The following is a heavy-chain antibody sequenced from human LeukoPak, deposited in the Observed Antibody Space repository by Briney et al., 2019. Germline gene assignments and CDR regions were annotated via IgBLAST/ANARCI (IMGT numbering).Heavy chain of an antibody. CDR2: IYHSGST. V-gene: IGHV4-30-2*01. Sequence: PSETLSLTCAVSGGSISSGGYSWSWIRQPPGKGLEWIGYIYHSGSTYYNPSLKSRVTISVDRSKNQFSLKLSSVAAADTAVYYCARADYDSSPGYNWFDPWGQGTLVTVSS. CDR3: ARADYDSSPGYNWFDP. D-gene: IGHD3-22*01. CDR1: GGSISSGGYS. J-gene: IGHJ5*02.